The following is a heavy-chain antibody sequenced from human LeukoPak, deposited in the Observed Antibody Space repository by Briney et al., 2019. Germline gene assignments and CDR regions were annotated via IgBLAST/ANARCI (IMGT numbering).Heavy chain of an antibody. J-gene: IGHJ3*02. CDR2: ISSSSSYI. Sequence: GGSLRLSCAASGFTFSSYSMNWVRQAPGKGLEWVSSISSSSSYIYYADSVKGRFTISRDNAKNSLYLQMNSLRAEDTAIYFCARVGGYYTFDIWGQGTMVTVSS. CDR1: GFTFSSYS. V-gene: IGHV3-21*04. D-gene: IGHD5-12*01. CDR3: ARVGGYYTFDI.